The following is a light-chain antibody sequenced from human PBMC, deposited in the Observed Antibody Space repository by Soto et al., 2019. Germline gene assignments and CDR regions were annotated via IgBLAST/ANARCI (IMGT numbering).Light chain of an antibody. Sequence: EIVLTQSPGTLSLSPGERATLSCRAVQSVRSAYLAWYQQKPGQAPRLLIYGASSRATGIPDRFSASGSGTDFTFTISRVEPEDFAVYYCQQYGDSPHGTFGQGTRLEIK. V-gene: IGKV3-20*01. CDR3: QQYGDSPHGT. J-gene: IGKJ5*01. CDR2: GAS. CDR1: QSVRSAY.